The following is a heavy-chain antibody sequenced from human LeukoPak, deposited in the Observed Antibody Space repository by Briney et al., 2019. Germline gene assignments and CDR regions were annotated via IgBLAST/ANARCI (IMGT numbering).Heavy chain of an antibody. V-gene: IGHV3-21*01. J-gene: IGHJ6*03. CDR1: GFTFSSYS. CDR3: ARARYYYDSSGYRYYYYYYMAV. D-gene: IGHD3-22*01. Sequence: GGSLRLSCAASGFTFSSYSMNWVRQAPGKGLEWVSSISSISSDIYYADSVKGRFTISRDNSKNSLYLQMNRLRAEDTAVYYCARARYYYDSSGYRYYYYYYMAVWGEETTVTVSS. CDR2: ISSISSDI.